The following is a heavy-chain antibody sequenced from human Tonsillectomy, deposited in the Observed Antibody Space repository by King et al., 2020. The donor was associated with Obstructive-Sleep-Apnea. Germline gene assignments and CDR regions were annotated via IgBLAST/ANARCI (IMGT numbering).Heavy chain of an antibody. J-gene: IGHJ4*02. Sequence: DVQLVESGGVVVQPGGSLRLSCAASGFTFDDYAMNWVRQAPGKGLEWVSLISWDGGGTYYADSVKGRFTISRDNSKNSLFLQMNSLRAEDTALYYCAKGQEFDYWGQGTLVTVSS. CDR1: GFTFDDYA. CDR2: ISWDGGGT. CDR3: AKGQEFDY. V-gene: IGHV3-43D*03.